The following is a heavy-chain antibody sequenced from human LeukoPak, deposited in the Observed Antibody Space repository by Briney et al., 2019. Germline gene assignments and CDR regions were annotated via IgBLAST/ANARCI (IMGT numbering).Heavy chain of an antibody. J-gene: IGHJ4*02. CDR1: GFTSSDYW. CDR2: IKTDGSST. Sequence: GSLRLSCAASGFTSSDYWMHWVRQAPGKGLVWVSRIKTDGSSTSYADSVKGRFTISRDNAKNTLYLQMNSLRVEDTAVYYCGWGSGSRKDYWGQGTLVTVSS. CDR3: GWGSGSRKDY. D-gene: IGHD3-10*01. V-gene: IGHV3-74*01.